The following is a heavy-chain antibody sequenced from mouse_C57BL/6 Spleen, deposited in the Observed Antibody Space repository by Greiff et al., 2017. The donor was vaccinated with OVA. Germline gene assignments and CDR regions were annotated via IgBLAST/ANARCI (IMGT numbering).Heavy chain of an antibody. D-gene: IGHD1-1*01. CDR3: EKRAITAEVARKYFAD. CDR1: GYTFTSYW. V-gene: IGHV1-52*01. J-gene: IGHJ1*03. Sequence: VQLQQPGAELVRPGSSVKLSCKASGYTFTSYWMHWVKQRPIQGLEWIGNIDPSDSETHYNQKFKDKATLTVDKSSSTAYMQLSRLTTEDSAVYYVEKRAITAEVARKYFADWGKGTTVTVSA. CDR2: IDPSDSET.